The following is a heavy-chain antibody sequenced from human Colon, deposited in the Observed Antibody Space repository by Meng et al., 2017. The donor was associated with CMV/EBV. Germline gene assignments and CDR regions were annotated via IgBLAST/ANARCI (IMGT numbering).Heavy chain of an antibody. J-gene: IGHJ4*02. CDR2: IYSGGST. CDR3: ARDARGYCSGGSCLY. V-gene: IGHV3-66*02. D-gene: IGHD2-15*01. CDR1: GFAFSTSA. Sequence: GGSLRLSCAGSGFAFSTSAMSWVRQAPGKGLEWVSVIYSGGSTYYADSVKGRFTISRDNSKNTLYLQMNSLRAEDTAVYYCARDARGYCSGGSCLYWGQGTLVTVSS.